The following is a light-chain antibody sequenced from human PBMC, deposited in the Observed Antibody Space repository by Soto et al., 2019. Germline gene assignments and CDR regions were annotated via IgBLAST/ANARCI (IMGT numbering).Light chain of an antibody. CDR3: QQYDGSPPSWT. CDR2: GTS. J-gene: IGKJ1*01. V-gene: IGKV3-20*01. Sequence: EIVLTQSPGTLSLSPGERVTLSCRASQSVSSTYLAWYQQKPGQAPRLLIYGTSSRATGIPDRFSGSGSGTDFTLTISRLEPEDFAVYYCQQYDGSPPSWTFGQGTKVDIK. CDR1: QSVSSTY.